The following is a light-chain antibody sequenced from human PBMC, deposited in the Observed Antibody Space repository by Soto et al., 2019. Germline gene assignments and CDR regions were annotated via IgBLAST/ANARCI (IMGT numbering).Light chain of an antibody. J-gene: IGLJ3*02. CDR2: EDN. CDR3: QSYDSGSWV. V-gene: IGLV6-57*01. CDR1: SGSIATNY. Sequence: NFMLTQPHSVSESPGKTVTISCTRSSGSIATNYVQWYQQRPGSSPIIVIYEDNDRPSGVPDRFSGSIDSSSNSASLTISGLKTEDEADYYCQSYDSGSWVFGGGTKLTVL.